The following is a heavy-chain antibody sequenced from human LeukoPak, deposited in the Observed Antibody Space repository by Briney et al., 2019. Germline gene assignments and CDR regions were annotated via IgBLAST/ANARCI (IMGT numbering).Heavy chain of an antibody. D-gene: IGHD3-22*01. CDR3: ARANYYDSSGYYSY. Sequence: GGSLRLSCVASGFTFSIYTMSWIRQAPGKGLEWVSYISTSGSTIYYADSVKGRFTISRDNAKNSLYLQMNSLRAEDTAIYYCARANYYDSSGYYSYWGQGTLVTVSS. CDR1: GFTFSIYT. CDR2: ISTSGSTI. V-gene: IGHV3-11*01. J-gene: IGHJ4*02.